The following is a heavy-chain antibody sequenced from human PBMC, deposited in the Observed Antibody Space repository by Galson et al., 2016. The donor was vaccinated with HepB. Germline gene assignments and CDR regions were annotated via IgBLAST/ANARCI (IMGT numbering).Heavy chain of an antibody. D-gene: IGHD3-10*01. J-gene: IGHJ6*02. CDR1: GFTFSDYY. V-gene: IGHV3-11*03. Sequence: SLRLSCAASGFTFSDYYMSWIRQAPGKGLEWVSYISSSSSYTNYADSVKGRVTISRDNAKNSLYLQMNSLRAEDTAVYYCARLLWFGGFPYGIDVWGQGTTVTVSS. CDR3: ARLLWFGGFPYGIDV. CDR2: ISSSSSYT.